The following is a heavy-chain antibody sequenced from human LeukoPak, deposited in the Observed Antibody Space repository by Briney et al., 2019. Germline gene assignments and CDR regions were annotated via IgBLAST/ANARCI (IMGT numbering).Heavy chain of an antibody. CDR2: IFHSGST. CDR1: GFSLTIGYF. Sequence: SETLSLTCNVSGFSLTIGYFWGWIRQPPGKGLEWIGSIFHSGSTYFNPSLKSRVTMSVDTSKNQFSLQLPSVTAADTAVYYCARGDGYYYGLDSWGQGTLVTVSS. V-gene: IGHV4-38-2*02. J-gene: IGHJ4*02. CDR3: ARGDGYYYGLDS. D-gene: IGHD3-22*01.